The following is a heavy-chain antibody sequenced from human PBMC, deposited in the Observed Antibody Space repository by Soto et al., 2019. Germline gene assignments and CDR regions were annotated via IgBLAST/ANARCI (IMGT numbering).Heavy chain of an antibody. Sequence: QVLLVESGGGVVQPGGSLTLSCVGSGFTFNSHGMHWVRQAPGKGLEWVAVISYDGSNKYYEESVKGRFTISRDNSRNTVYLQLNSLRAEDTALYYCAQDRTAILAEVSWLESWSQGTLVTVSA. D-gene: IGHD5-12*01. CDR2: ISYDGSNK. J-gene: IGHJ5*02. V-gene: IGHV3-30*18. CDR1: GFTFNSHG. CDR3: AQDRTAILAEVSWLES.